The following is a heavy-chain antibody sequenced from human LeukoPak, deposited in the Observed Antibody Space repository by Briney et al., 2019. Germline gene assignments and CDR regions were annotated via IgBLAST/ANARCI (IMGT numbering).Heavy chain of an antibody. D-gene: IGHD6-13*01. Sequence: GASVKVSCKASGYTFTSYYMHWVRQAPGQGLEWMGIINPSGGSTSYAQKFQGRVTMTRDTSTSTVYMELSSLRSEDTAVYYCTSSSWSLPLHYWGQGTLVTVSS. CDR2: INPSGGST. V-gene: IGHV1-46*03. CDR1: GYTFTSYY. CDR3: TSSSWSLPLHY. J-gene: IGHJ4*02.